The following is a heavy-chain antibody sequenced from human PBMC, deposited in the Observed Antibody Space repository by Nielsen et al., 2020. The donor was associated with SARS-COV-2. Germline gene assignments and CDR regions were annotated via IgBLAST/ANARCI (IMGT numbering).Heavy chain of an antibody. Sequence: ASVQVSCKASGYTFTSYAMHWVRQAPGQRLEWMGWINAGNGNTKYSQKFQGRVTITRDTSTRTVYMELRSLRSEDTAVYYCARDDTVTMYYYSYYGMDVWGQVTTVTVSS. CDR3: ARDDTVTMYYYSYYGMDV. CDR2: INAGNGNT. CDR1: GYTFTSYA. D-gene: IGHD4-17*01. V-gene: IGHV1-3*01. J-gene: IGHJ6*02.